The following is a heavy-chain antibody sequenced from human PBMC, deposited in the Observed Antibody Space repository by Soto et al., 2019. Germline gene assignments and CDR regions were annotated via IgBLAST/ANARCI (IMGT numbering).Heavy chain of an antibody. D-gene: IGHD2-15*01. CDR1: GGTFSSYA. CDR2: IIPIFVTA. J-gene: IGHJ5*02. CDR3: ARDPLVAADGWFDP. Sequence: SVQVSCKASGGTFSSYAISWVRQAPGQGLEWMGGIIPIFVTATYAQKFQGRVTITADDSTSTAYMELSSLRSEDSAVYYCARDPLVAADGWFDPWGQGTLVTVSS. V-gene: IGHV1-69*13.